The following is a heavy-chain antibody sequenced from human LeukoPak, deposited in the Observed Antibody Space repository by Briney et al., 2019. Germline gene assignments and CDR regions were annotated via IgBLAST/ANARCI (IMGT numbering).Heavy chain of an antibody. Sequence: TSETLSLTCTVSGGSISSYYWSWIRQPPGKGLEWIGYIYYSGSTNYNPSLKSRVTISVDTSKNQFSLKLSSVTAADTAVYYCAREEDCSGGICYLGNAFDIWGQGTMVTVSS. D-gene: IGHD2-15*01. V-gene: IGHV4-59*12. J-gene: IGHJ3*02. CDR2: IYYSGST. CDR3: AREEDCSGGICYLGNAFDI. CDR1: GGSISSYY.